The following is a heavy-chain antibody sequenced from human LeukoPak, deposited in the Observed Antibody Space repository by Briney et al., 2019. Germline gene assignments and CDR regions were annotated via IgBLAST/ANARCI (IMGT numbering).Heavy chain of an antibody. Sequence: GGSLRLSCAASGFTVSSNYMSWVRQAPGKGLEWVSFISTDDSTYYADSVKGRFTISRDNSKNTLYLQMNSLRAEDTAVYYCARGYTSGWYYFDYWGQGTLVTVSS. V-gene: IGHV3-53*01. CDR1: GFTVSSNY. CDR3: ARGYTSGWYYFDY. CDR2: ISTDDST. J-gene: IGHJ4*02. D-gene: IGHD6-19*01.